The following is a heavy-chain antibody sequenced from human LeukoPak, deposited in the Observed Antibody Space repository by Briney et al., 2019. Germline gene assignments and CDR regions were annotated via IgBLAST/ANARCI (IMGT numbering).Heavy chain of an antibody. CDR3: ARSLAIVVVPAAIRRFDY. Sequence: SETLPLTCTVSGGSISSYYWSWIRQPAGKGLEWIGRIYTSGSTNYNPSLKSRVTISVDTSKNQFSLKLSSVTAADTAVYYCARSLAIVVVPAAIRRFDYWGQGTLVTVSS. D-gene: IGHD2-2*02. CDR2: IYTSGST. V-gene: IGHV4-4*07. J-gene: IGHJ4*02. CDR1: GGSISSYY.